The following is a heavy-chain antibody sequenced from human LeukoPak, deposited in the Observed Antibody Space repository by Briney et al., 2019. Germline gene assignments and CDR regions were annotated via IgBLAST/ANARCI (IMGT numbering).Heavy chain of an antibody. J-gene: IGHJ6*02. Sequence: PGGSLRLSFAASGFTFSSYWMSWVRQAPGKGLEWVANIKQDGSEKYYVDSVKGRFTISRDNAKNSLYLQMNSLRAEDTAVYYCAREQYCSGGSCYPYYYYYGMDVWGQGTTVTVSS. CDR1: GFTFSSYW. CDR3: AREQYCSGGSCYPYYYYYGMDV. D-gene: IGHD2-15*01. CDR2: IKQDGSEK. V-gene: IGHV3-7*01.